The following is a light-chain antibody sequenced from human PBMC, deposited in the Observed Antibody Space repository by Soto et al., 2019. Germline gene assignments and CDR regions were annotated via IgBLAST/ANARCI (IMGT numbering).Light chain of an antibody. J-gene: IGKJ5*01. Sequence: EIVLTQSPGTLSLSPGERATLSCRASQSVSSSYLAWYQQKPGQAPRLLIYGASSRATGIPDRFSGGGSGTDFTLTISRLEPEDFAVYFCQQYAGPPTTFGQGTRLGIK. CDR2: GAS. CDR1: QSVSSSY. CDR3: QQYAGPPTT. V-gene: IGKV3-20*01.